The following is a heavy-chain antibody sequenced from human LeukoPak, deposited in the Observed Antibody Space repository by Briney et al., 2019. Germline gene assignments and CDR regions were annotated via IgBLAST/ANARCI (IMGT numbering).Heavy chain of an antibody. J-gene: IGHJ5*02. CDR3: ARAFSYDLNCFDP. D-gene: IGHD3-22*01. Sequence: SETLSLTCAVSDGSFTGYYWNWIRQPPGKGLEWIGGINHSGSTHNNPSLKSRVTMSVDWSKNQVSLKLSSVTAADTAVYYCARAFSYDLNCFDPWGQGTLVTVSS. V-gene: IGHV4-34*01. CDR2: INHSGST. CDR1: DGSFTGYY.